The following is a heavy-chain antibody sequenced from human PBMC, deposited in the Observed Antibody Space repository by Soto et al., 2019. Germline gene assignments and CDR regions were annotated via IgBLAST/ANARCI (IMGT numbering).Heavy chain of an antibody. Sequence: EVQLVESGGGLVQPGGSLSLSCAASEVTFTSYWMHWVRQAPGKGLVWVSRISSDGSSTSYADSVRGRFTIPRDNAKNTLYLQMNSLRVEDTAVYYCATYASVSPAAYWGQGTLVTVSS. CDR2: ISSDGSST. V-gene: IGHV3-74*01. D-gene: IGHD3-10*01. J-gene: IGHJ4*02. CDR3: ATYASVSPAAY. CDR1: EVTFTSYW.